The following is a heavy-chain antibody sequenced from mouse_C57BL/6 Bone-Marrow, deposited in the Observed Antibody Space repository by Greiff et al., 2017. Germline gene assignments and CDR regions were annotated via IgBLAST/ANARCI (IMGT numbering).Heavy chain of an antibody. D-gene: IGHD1-1*01. J-gene: IGHJ1*03. V-gene: IGHV1-55*01. CDR2: IYPGSGST. CDR3: ARPTVVATYWYFDV. CDR1: GYTFTSYW. Sequence: QVQLQQSGAELVKPGASVKMSCKASGYTFTSYWITWVQQRPGQGLEWIGDIYPGSGSTNYNEKFKSKATLTVDPSSSTAYMQLSSLTSETSAVYYYARPTVVATYWYFDVWGTGTTVTVSS.